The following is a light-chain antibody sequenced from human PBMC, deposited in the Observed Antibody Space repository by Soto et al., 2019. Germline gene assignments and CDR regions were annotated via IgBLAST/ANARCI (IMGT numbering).Light chain of an antibody. CDR3: QQRSNWPPYS. J-gene: IGKJ2*03. CDR1: QSVRTF. CDR2: DAS. Sequence: EVVLTQSPATLSLSPGDRATLSCRASQSVRTFLAWYRQKPGQPPRLLIYDASNRAAGVPVRFTGSGSGTDFTLTISSLEPEDFAVYYCQQRSNWPPYSFGQGTKLEV. V-gene: IGKV3-11*01.